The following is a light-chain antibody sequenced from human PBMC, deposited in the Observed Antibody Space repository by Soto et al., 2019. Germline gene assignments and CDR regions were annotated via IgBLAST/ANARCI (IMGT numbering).Light chain of an antibody. CDR3: QEDSDSPLT. J-gene: IGKJ4*01. Sequence: EIVLTQSPGTLSLSPGERATLSCRASQTVRPNYLAWFQHKPGQAPRLLIYGASSSATGIPDRCSGSGSGTSVTLTIDRLEPEDFGVYFGQEDSDSPLTFGGGTKVEIK. CDR1: QTVRPNY. V-gene: IGKV3-20*01. CDR2: GAS.